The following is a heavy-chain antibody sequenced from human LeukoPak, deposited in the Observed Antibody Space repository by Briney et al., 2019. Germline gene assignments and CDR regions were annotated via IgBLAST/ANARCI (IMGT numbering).Heavy chain of an antibody. V-gene: IGHV3-53*01. J-gene: IGHJ6*02. D-gene: IGHD6-13*01. CDR1: GFTVSSNY. CDR2: IFSGGTT. CDR3: ARLGIAAAGTVLSSYYYGMDV. Sequence: PGGSLRLSCAASGFTVSSNYMSWVRQAPGKGLEWVSVIFSGGTTYYADSVKGRFTISRDNAKKSVYLQMNSLRAEDTAVYYCARLGIAAAGTVLSSYYYGMDVWGQGTTVTVSS.